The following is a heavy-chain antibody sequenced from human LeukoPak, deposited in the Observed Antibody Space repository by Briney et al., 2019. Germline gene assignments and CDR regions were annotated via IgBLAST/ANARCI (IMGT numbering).Heavy chain of an antibody. Sequence: PGGSLRLSCAASGFTFSSYAMHWVRQAPGKGLEWVAVISYDGSNKYYADSVKGRFTISRDNSKNTLYLQMNSLRAEDTAVYYCARDWEDIVVVPAAFGAFDIWGQGTMVTVSS. V-gene: IGHV3-30*04. D-gene: IGHD2-2*01. CDR1: GFTFSSYA. CDR3: ARDWEDIVVVPAAFGAFDI. CDR2: ISYDGSNK. J-gene: IGHJ3*02.